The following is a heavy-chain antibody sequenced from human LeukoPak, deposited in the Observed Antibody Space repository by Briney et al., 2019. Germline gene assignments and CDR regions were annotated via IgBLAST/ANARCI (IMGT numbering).Heavy chain of an antibody. J-gene: IGHJ4*02. CDR3: ARVGSSGWRGYFDY. CDR2: INPNSGGT. D-gene: IGHD6-19*01. Sequence: ASVKVSCKASGYTFTGYYMHWVRQAPGQGLEWMGRINPNSGGTNYAQKFQGRVTMTRDTSISTAYIELSRLRSDDTAVYYCARVGSSGWRGYFDYWGQGTLVTVSS. CDR1: GYTFTGYY. V-gene: IGHV1-2*06.